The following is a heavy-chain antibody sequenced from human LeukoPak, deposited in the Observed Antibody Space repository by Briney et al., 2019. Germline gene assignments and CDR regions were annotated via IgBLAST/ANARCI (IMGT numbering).Heavy chain of an antibody. D-gene: IGHD5-12*01. CDR1: GFTFSSYW. J-gene: IGHJ3*02. V-gene: IGHV3-7*03. Sequence: GGSLRLSCAASGFTFSSYWMSWVRQAPGKGLEWVANIKQDGSEKYYVDSVKGRFTISRDNAKNSLYLQMNSLRAEDTAVYYCATANSGYGTGAFDIRGQGTMVTVSS. CDR3: ATANSGYGTGAFDI. CDR2: IKQDGSEK.